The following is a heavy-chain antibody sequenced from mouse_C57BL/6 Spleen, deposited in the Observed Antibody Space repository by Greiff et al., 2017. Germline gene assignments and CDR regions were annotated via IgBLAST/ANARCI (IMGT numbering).Heavy chain of an antibody. CDR2: ISNGGGST. D-gene: IGHD1-1*01. CDR3: AGSGSSHWYFDV. Sequence: EVMLVESGGGLVQPGGSLKLSCAASGFTFSDYYMYWVRQTPEKRLEWVAYISNGGGSTYYPDTVKGRFTISRDNAKNTLYLQMSRLKSEDTAMYYCAGSGSSHWYFDVWGTGTTVTVSS. V-gene: IGHV5-12*01. CDR1: GFTFSDYY. J-gene: IGHJ1*03.